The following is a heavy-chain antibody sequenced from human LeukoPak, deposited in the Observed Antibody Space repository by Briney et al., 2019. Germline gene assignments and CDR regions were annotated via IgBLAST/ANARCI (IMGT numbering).Heavy chain of an antibody. Sequence: GGSLRPSCVASGLTFSDHYMSWIRQAPGKGLEWVVVISYDGSNKYYADSVKGRFTISRDNSKNTLYLQMNSLRAEDTAVYYCANGYYYGSGSYYKEAFDIWGQGTMVTVSS. D-gene: IGHD3-10*01. CDR1: GLTFSDHY. CDR2: ISYDGSNK. V-gene: IGHV3-30*18. J-gene: IGHJ3*02. CDR3: ANGYYYGSGSYYKEAFDI.